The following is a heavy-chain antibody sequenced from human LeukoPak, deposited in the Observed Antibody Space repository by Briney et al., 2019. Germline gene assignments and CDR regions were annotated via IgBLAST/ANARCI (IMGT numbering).Heavy chain of an antibody. V-gene: IGHV3-30*02. CDR2: IQFHFNDK. J-gene: IGHJ4*02. Sequence: GGSLRLSCAASGFTFSTYGMHWVRQAPGKGLEWRSFIQFHFNDKYYADSVKGRFTISRDNSKNTLYLQMNSLRPEDTAVYYCAKDEGGNFDYWGQGTLVTVSS. CDR1: GFTFSTYG. CDR3: AKDEGGNFDY.